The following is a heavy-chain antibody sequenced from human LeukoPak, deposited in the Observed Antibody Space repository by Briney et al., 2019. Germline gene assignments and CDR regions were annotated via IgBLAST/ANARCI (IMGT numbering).Heavy chain of an antibody. CDR3: AKVGAALPKYYFDY. CDR1: GFTSSSYS. CDR2: ISGSGGST. D-gene: IGHD2-15*01. J-gene: IGHJ4*02. V-gene: IGHV3-23*01. Sequence: PGGSLRLSCAASGFTSSSYSMNWVRQAPGKGLEWVSAISGSGGSTYYADSVKGRFTISRDNSKNTLYLQMNSLRAEDTAVYYCAKVGAALPKYYFDYWGQGTLVTVSS.